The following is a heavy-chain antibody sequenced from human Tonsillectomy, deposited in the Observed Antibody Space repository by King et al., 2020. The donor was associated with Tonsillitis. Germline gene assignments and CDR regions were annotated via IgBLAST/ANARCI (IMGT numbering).Heavy chain of an antibody. CDR2: INAGNGNT. Sequence: QLVQSGAEVKKPGASVKVSCKASGYTFTSYAMHWVRQAPGQRLEWMGWINAGNGNTKYSQKFQGRVTITRDTSASTAYMELSSLRSEDTAVYYCARTPEYYDISTGYYPADYWGQGILVTVSS. CDR1: GYTFTSYA. D-gene: IGHD3-9*01. CDR3: ARTPEYYDISTGYYPADY. V-gene: IGHV1-3*01. J-gene: IGHJ4*02.